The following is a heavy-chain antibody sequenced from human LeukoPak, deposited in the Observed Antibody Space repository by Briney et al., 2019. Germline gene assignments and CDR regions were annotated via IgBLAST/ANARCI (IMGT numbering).Heavy chain of an antibody. CDR3: ARTRGMVQGVSHIDY. J-gene: IGHJ4*02. CDR1: GGSIRNYY. Sequence: SETPSLTCSVSGGSIRNYYWSWIRQSPGKGLEWIGYIYYGGSTNYNPSLKTRLTISVDTSRKQFSLKLSSVSAADTAVYYCARTRGMVQGVSHIDYWGQGTLVTVSS. D-gene: IGHD3-10*01. V-gene: IGHV4-59*01. CDR2: IYYGGST.